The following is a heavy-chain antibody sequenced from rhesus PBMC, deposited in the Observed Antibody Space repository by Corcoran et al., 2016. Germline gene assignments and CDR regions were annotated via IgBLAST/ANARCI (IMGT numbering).Heavy chain of an antibody. V-gene: IGHV4-160*01. CDR1: GDAISGYY. CDR3: ARRVTGTTLYYFDY. J-gene: IGHJ4*01. CDR2: IYGRFGTT. D-gene: IGHD1-7*02. Sequence: QVQLQESGPGLVKPSETLSLTCAVTGDAISGYYWSWLRQFPGKGLEVIGRIYGRFGTTDYNPSLQSRVPISTYTSKNQFSLKRISVTAADTAVYYCARRVTGTTLYYFDYWGQGVLVTVSS.